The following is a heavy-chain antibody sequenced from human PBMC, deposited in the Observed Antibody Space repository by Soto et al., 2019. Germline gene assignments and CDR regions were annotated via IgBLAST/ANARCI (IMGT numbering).Heavy chain of an antibody. Sequence: NPSETLSLTCALYGGSFDGYYWSWIRQSPGKGLEWIGEIHHSGSTKYNPSLKSRVSLSVDTSKNQFSLKLTSVTAADRAVYYCARVTFEYNFDYWGQGTLVTVSS. CDR1: GGSFDGYY. D-gene: IGHD1-1*01. CDR3: ARVTFEYNFDY. CDR2: IHHSGST. J-gene: IGHJ4*02. V-gene: IGHV4-34*01.